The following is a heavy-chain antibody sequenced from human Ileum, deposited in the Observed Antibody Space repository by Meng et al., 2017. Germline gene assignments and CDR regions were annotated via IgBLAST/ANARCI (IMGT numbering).Heavy chain of an antibody. CDR3: ARVRRHYYGSGSYYNDTDY. D-gene: IGHD3-10*01. J-gene: IGHJ4*02. CDR1: GGSISSCGYY. V-gene: IGHV4-31*03. Sequence: VQLQEPGPVLVKPSQTLSLTCTVSGGSISSCGYYWSWIRQHPGKGLEWIGYIYYSGSTYYNPSLKSRVTISVDTSKNQFSLKLSSVTAADTAVYYCARVRRHYYGSGSYYNDTDYWGQGTLVTVSS. CDR2: IYYSGST.